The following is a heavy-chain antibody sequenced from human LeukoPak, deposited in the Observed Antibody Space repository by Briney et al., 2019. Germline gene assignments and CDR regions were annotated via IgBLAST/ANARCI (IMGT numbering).Heavy chain of an antibody. CDR2: ISYDGSNK. V-gene: IGHV3-30*18. J-gene: IGHJ6*04. D-gene: IGHD2-21*01. CDR3: AKASPQFEPDWAEYYYYGMGV. CDR1: GFIFSSYG. Sequence: HAGGSLRLSCAASGFIFSSYGMHWVRQAPGKGLEWVAVISYDGSNKYYADSVKGRFTISRDNSKNTLYLQMNSLRAEDTAVYYCAKASPQFEPDWAEYYYYGMGVWGKGTTVTVSS.